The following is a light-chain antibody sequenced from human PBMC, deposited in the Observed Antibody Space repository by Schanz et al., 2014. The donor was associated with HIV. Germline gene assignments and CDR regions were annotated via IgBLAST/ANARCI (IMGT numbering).Light chain of an antibody. CDR1: QSVSSSY. V-gene: IGKV3-11*01. Sequence: EIVLTQSPGTLSLSPGERATLSCRASQSVSSSYLAWYQQKPGQSPRLLISGASNRATGIPARFSGSGSGTDFTLTISSLEPEDFAVYYCQQRSNWLLTFGGGTKVEIK. CDR2: GAS. J-gene: IGKJ4*01. CDR3: QQRSNWLLT.